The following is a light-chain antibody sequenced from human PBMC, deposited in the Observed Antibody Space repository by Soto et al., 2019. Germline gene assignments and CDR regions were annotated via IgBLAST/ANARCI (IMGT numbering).Light chain of an antibody. Sequence: QSALPQPASVSGSPGQSITISCTGTSSDVGGYNYVSWYHQHPGKAPKLMIYDVSNRPSGVSNRCSGSKSGNTASLTISGLQAEDEADYYCSSYTSSSAVVFGGGTKLTVL. V-gene: IGLV2-14*01. J-gene: IGLJ2*01. CDR2: DVS. CDR1: SSDVGGYNY. CDR3: SSYTSSSAVV.